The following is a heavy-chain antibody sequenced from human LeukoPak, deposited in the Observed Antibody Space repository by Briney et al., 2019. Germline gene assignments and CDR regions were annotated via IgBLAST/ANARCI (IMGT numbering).Heavy chain of an antibody. Sequence: GGSLRLSCAASEFTFSAYWMHWVRQAPGKGLVWVSRIKGDGITITYADSVKGRFTISRDNAKNTLYLQMNSLRAEDTAVYYCLRDLNWSLDQWGQGTLVTVSS. D-gene: IGHD1-20*01. CDR1: EFTFSAYW. V-gene: IGHV3-74*01. J-gene: IGHJ4*02. CDR3: LRDLNWSLDQ. CDR2: IKGDGITI.